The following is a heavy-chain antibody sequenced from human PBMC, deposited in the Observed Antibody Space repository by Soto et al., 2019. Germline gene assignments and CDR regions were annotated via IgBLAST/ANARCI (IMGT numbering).Heavy chain of an antibody. D-gene: IGHD3-22*01. Sequence: PSESLSLACSVYGWSFRGYYWSGIRQPPGKGLEWIGEINHSGSTNYNPSLKSRVTISVDTSKNQFSLKLSSVTAADTAVYYCARQIYDSDTGPNFQYYFDSWGQGTPVTVSS. CDR2: INHSGST. J-gene: IGHJ4*02. CDR3: ARQIYDSDTGPNFQYYFDS. V-gene: IGHV4-34*01. CDR1: GWSFRGYY.